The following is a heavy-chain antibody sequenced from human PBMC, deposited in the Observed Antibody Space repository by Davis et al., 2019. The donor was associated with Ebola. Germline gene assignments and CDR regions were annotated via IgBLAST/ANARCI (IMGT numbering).Heavy chain of an antibody. CDR1: GYTFTSYG. CDR2: ISAYNGNT. Sequence: ASVKVSCKASGYTFTSYGISWVRQAPGQGLEWMGWISAYNGNTNYAQKLQGRVTMTTDTSTSTAYMELRSLRSDDTAVYYCARHLLRFLEWSIYPSSYYFDYWGQGTLVTVSS. J-gene: IGHJ4*02. D-gene: IGHD3-3*01. CDR3: ARHLLRFLEWSIYPSSYYFDY. V-gene: IGHV1-18*01.